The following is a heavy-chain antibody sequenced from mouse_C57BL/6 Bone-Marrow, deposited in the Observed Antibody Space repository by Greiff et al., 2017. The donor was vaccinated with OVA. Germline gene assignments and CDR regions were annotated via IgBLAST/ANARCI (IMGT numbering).Heavy chain of an antibody. J-gene: IGHJ2*01. CDR2: ISDGGSYT. CDR3: ARDGDYLDY. Sequence: EVKLQESGGGLVKPGGSLKLSCAASGFTFSSYAMSWVRQTPEKRLEWVATISDGGSYTYYPDNVKGRFTISRDNAKNNLYLQMSHLKSEDTAMYYCARDGDYLDYWGQGTTLTVSS. V-gene: IGHV5-4*01. CDR1: GFTFSSYA.